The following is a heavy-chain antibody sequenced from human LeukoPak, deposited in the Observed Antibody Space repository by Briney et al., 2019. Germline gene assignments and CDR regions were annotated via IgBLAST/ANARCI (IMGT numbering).Heavy chain of an antibody. CDR2: VDPEDGET. CDR3: ATDGIVGASYDY. CDR1: GYTFTDYY. D-gene: IGHD1-26*01. Sequence: GASVKVSCKASGYTFTDYYMHWVQQAPGKGLEWMGRVDPEDGETIYAEKYQGRVTITADTSTDTAYMELSSLRSEDTAVYYCATDGIVGASYDYWGQGTLVTVSS. V-gene: IGHV1-69-2*01. J-gene: IGHJ4*02.